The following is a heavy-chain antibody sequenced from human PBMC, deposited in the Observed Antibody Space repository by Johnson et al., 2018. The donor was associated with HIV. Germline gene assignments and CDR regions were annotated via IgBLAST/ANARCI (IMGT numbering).Heavy chain of an antibody. CDR2: ISNDGSDK. J-gene: IGHJ3*02. V-gene: IGHV3-33*05. D-gene: IGHD4-23*01. CDR3: ATVWRNGGRHAFDI. Sequence: VQLVESGGGLVQPGGSLRLSCAASGFSFSDYGMDWVRQAPGKGLEWVAVISNDGSDKWYADSVQGRFTISRNNAKNSLYLQMNRLRARDTAVYFCATVWRNGGRHAFDIWGQGTMVTVSS. CDR1: GFSFSDYG.